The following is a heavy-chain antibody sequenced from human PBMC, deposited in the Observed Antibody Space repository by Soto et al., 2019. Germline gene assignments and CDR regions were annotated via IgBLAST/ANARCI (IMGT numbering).Heavy chain of an antibody. D-gene: IGHD6-13*01. CDR1: GGTFSNYV. CDR2: IIPLFGTA. Sequence: QVQLVQSGAEVKKPESSVKVSCKASGGTFSNYVVTWVRQAPGQGLEWMGGIIPLFGTANYAQEFQGRVTITADESTSTAYMELSSLRSEDTAVYYCARSLIAAAGLTYYYYGLDVWGQGTTVTVSS. CDR3: ARSLIAAAGLTYYYYGLDV. V-gene: IGHV1-69*01. J-gene: IGHJ6*02.